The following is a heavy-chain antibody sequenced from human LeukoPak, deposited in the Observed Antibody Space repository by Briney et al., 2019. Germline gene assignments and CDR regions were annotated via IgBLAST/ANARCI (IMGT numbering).Heavy chain of an antibody. CDR2: IYSGGTT. Sequence: GGSLRLSCVVSGFTVSSNYMSWVRQAPGKGLEWVSVIYSGGTTNYADSVKGRFTISRENAKNSLYLQMNSLRAGDTAVYYCARGRLRDQFYYFDYWGQGTLVTVSS. CDR1: GFTVSSNY. CDR3: ARGRLRDQFYYFDY. D-gene: IGHD4-17*01. J-gene: IGHJ4*02. V-gene: IGHV3-66*01.